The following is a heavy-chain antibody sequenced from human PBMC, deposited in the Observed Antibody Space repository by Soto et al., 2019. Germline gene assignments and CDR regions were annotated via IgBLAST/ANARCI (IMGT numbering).Heavy chain of an antibody. D-gene: IGHD6-13*01. J-gene: IGHJ4*01. CDR1: GFTFSAYS. Sequence: GGSLRLSCAASGFTFSAYSMNWVRQAPGKGLEWVSSISSTSTYIYHADSVKGRFSISRDNAENSLYLQMNSLRVEDTGVYYWARDPGADEQIDYWGLGTLVTVSS. CDR3: ARDPGADEQIDY. V-gene: IGHV3-21*01. CDR2: ISSTSTYI.